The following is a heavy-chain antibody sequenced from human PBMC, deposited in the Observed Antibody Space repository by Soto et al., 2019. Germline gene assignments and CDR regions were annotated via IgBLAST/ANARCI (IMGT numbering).Heavy chain of an antibody. Sequence: QITLKESGPTLVKPTQTLTLTCTFSGFSLSTSGVGVAWIRQPPGKALEWLALIYWDDDERYSPSLRSRLTITNDTSKNQVVLTMTNMAPLDTATYYCAHRLFCNNTTCYPNFDYWGQGTLVTVSS. CDR1: GFSLSTSGVG. D-gene: IGHD2-2*01. J-gene: IGHJ4*02. CDR3: AHRLFCNNTTCYPNFDY. CDR2: IYWDDDE. V-gene: IGHV2-5*02.